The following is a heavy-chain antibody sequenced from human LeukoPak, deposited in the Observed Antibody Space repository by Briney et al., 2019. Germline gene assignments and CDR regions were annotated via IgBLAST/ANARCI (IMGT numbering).Heavy chain of an antibody. V-gene: IGHV4-4*07. Sequence: SETLSLTCTVSGVSISSYYWSWIRQPAGKGLEWIGRIYTSGSTSYNPSLKSRVTMSVDTSKNQFSLKLSSVTAADTVVYYCARSKDIVVVITRRGGAFDIWGQGTMVTVSS. J-gene: IGHJ3*02. CDR2: IYTSGST. CDR1: GVSISSYY. D-gene: IGHD3-22*01. CDR3: ARSKDIVVVITRRGGAFDI.